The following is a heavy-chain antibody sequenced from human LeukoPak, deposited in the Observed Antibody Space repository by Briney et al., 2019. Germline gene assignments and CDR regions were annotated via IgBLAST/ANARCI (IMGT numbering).Heavy chain of an antibody. CDR1: GYTFTGYY. CDR3: ARDGAVDTAMAVDY. Sequence: ASVKVSCKASGYTFTGYYMHWVRQAPGQGLEWMGWISAFNGNTNYAQKLQGRVTMTTDTSTSIAYMELRSLRSDDTAVYYCARDGAVDTAMAVDYWGQGTLVTVSS. D-gene: IGHD5-18*01. V-gene: IGHV1-18*04. CDR2: ISAFNGNT. J-gene: IGHJ4*02.